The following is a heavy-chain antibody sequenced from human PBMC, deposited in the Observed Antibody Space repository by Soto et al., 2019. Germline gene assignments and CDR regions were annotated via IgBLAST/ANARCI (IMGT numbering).Heavy chain of an antibody. D-gene: IGHD2-15*01. CDR2: INAGNGNT. V-gene: IGHV1-3*01. J-gene: IGHJ4*02. Sequence: QVQLVQSGAEVKKPGASVKVSCKASGYTFTSYAMHWVRQAPGQRLEWMGWINAGNGNTKYSQKFQGRVTITRDTSASTAYMEQSSLISEDTAVYYCAGGPGGPAGPGDYWGQGTLVTVSS. CDR3: AGGPGGPAGPGDY. CDR1: GYTFTSYA.